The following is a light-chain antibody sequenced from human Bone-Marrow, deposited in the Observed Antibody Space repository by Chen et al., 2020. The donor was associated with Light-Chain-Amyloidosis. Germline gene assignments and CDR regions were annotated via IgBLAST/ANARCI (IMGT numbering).Light chain of an antibody. CDR1: HHIDNY. J-gene: IGKJ4*01. CDR2: LAS. V-gene: IGKV1-39*01. CDR3: QQSYSLPLT. Sequence: DIRMTQSPSSLSASLGDKSTISCRTSHHIDNYFNWYQQKPGTAPKLLVFLASRWQRGVPSRFSGRGSGTSFTLTIDNLQREDFATYYCQQSYSLPLTFGGGTKV.